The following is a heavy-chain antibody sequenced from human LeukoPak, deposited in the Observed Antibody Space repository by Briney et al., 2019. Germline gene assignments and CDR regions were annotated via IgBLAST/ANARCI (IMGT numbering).Heavy chain of an antibody. CDR1: GVSITSSSYY. Sequence: SETLSLTCTVSGVSITSSSYYGASSRQSPGKGLDWIGSIYYSGSTYFNPSRKSRVTMSVDTSKNQFFLKLSSVTAADTAVYYCAPCHYDSSGEQYFDSWGQGTLVTVSS. J-gene: IGHJ4*02. D-gene: IGHD3-22*01. CDR3: APCHYDSSGEQYFDS. V-gene: IGHV4-39*01. CDR2: IYYSGST.